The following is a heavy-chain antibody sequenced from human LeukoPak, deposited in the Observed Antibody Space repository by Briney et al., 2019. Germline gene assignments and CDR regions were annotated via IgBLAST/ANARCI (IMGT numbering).Heavy chain of an antibody. CDR1: GGSFSGYY. Sequence: SETLSLTCAVYGGSFSGYYWSWIRQPPGKGLEWIGEINHSGSTNYNPFLKSRVTISVDTSKNQFSLKLSSVTAADTAVYYCARGRDYSYSYNWFDPWGQGTLVTVSS. V-gene: IGHV4-34*01. CDR2: INHSGST. J-gene: IGHJ5*02. D-gene: IGHD4-4*01. CDR3: ARGRDYSYSYNWFDP.